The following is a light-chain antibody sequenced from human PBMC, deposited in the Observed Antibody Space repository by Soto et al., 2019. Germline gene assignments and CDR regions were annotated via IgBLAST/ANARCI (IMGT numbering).Light chain of an antibody. CDR1: SSDIGAYDY. Sequence: QSALTQPASVXGSPGQSITISCTGSSSDIGAYDYVSWYQQRPVKAPKLMIFDVTNRPSGVSDRFSGSKSGNTASLTISGLQTEDEADYYCSSYTSSSTPYVFGTGTKVTVL. CDR2: DVT. J-gene: IGLJ1*01. V-gene: IGLV2-14*01. CDR3: SSYTSSSTPYV.